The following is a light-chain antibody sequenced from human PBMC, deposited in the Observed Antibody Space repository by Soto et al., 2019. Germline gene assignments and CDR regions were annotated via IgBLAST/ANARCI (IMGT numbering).Light chain of an antibody. Sequence: QSVLTQAASVSGSPGQSITISCTGTSSDVGGYTYVSWYQQHPLKAPKLLIYDVTNRPSGVSDRFSGSKSGNTASLTISGPQTEDEADYYCSSYTSSGTPYVFGTGTKLTVL. J-gene: IGLJ1*01. CDR3: SSYTSSGTPYV. CDR1: SSDVGGYTY. CDR2: DVT. V-gene: IGLV2-14*01.